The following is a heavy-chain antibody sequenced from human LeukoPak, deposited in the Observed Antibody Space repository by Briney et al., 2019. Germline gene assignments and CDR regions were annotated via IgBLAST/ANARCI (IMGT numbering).Heavy chain of an antibody. V-gene: IGHV4-4*09. CDR3: ARTTYYYDSSGLAPTPDYYYYMDV. J-gene: IGHJ6*03. D-gene: IGHD3-22*01. Sequence: PSETLPLTCTASGGSISGYYWSWIRQPPGKGLEWIGYIYTSGSTNYNPSLKSRVTISVDTSKNQFSLKLSSVTAADTAVYYCARTTYYYDSSGLAPTPDYYYYMDVWGKGTTVTVSS. CDR2: IYTSGST. CDR1: GGSISGYY.